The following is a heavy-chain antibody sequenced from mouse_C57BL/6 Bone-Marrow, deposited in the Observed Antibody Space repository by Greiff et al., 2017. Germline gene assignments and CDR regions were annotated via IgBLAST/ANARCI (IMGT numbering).Heavy chain of an antibody. D-gene: IGHD2-4*01. CDR2: IHPNSGST. CDR1: GYTFTSYW. CDR3: ARRGDYYDYPYYFDY. V-gene: IGHV1-64*01. Sequence: QVQLQQSGAELVKPGASVKLSCKASGYTFTSYWMHWVKQRPGQGLEWIGMIHPNSGSTNYNEKFKSKATLTVDKSSSTAYMQLSSLTSEDSAVYYCARRGDYYDYPYYFDYWGQGTTLTVSS. J-gene: IGHJ2*01.